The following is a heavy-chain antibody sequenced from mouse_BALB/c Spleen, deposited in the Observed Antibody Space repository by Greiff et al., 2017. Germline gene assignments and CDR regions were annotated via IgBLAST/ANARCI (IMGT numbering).Heavy chain of an antibody. CDR3: VRGTGSYYFDY. CDR2: IWTGGGT. Sequence: QVQLKESGPGLVAPSQSLSITCTVSGFSLTSHDISWIRQPPGKGLEWLGVIWTGGGTNYNSAFMSRLSISKDNSKSQVFLKMNSLQTDDTAIYYCVRGTGSYYFDYWGQGTTLTVSS. CDR1: GFSLTSHD. D-gene: IGHD4-1*01. V-gene: IGHV2-9-2*01. J-gene: IGHJ2*01.